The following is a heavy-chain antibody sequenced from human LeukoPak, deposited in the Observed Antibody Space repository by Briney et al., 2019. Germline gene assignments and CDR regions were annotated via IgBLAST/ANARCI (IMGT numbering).Heavy chain of an antibody. Sequence: GASVKVSCKASGYTFTSYGISWVRQAPGQGLEWMGWISAYNGNTNYAQKLQGRVTMTTDTSTSTAYMELRSLRSDDTAVYYCARDLPRCYDFWSGYPSDYWGQGTLVTVSS. CDR2: ISAYNGNT. J-gene: IGHJ4*02. CDR1: GYTFTSYG. V-gene: IGHV1-18*01. D-gene: IGHD3-3*01. CDR3: ARDLPRCYDFWSGYPSDY.